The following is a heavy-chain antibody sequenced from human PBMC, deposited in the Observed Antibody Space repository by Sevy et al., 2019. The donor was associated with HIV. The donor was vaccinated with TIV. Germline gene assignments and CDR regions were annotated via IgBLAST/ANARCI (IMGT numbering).Heavy chain of an antibody. CDR2: IWFDGSNT. V-gene: IGHV3-33*01. J-gene: IGHJ4*02. Sequence: GGSLRLSCAASGFTFSSYGMHWVRQGPGKGLEWVAVIWFDGSNTYYADSVKGRFTISRDIAKNTLHLQMNSLRAEDTTEYYCARDLEFYDSGDYGPAFMPDYWGQGTLVTVSS. CDR1: GFTFSSYG. CDR3: ARDLEFYDSGDYGPAFMPDY. D-gene: IGHD4-17*01.